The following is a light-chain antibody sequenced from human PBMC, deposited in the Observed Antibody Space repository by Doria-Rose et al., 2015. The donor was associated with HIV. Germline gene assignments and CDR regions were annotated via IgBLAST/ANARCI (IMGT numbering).Light chain of an antibody. CDR2: DAS. J-gene: IGKJ5*01. V-gene: IGKV3-20*01. Sequence: EIVLTQSPGTLSLSPGARATLSCRASQRVKSSYLAWYQQQPGQAPRLLIYDASTRATGIPDRFSGSGSGTDFTLTISRLEPEDVAVYYCQQYGTSRGTFGQGTRLEIK. CDR1: QRVKSSY. CDR3: QQYGTSRGT.